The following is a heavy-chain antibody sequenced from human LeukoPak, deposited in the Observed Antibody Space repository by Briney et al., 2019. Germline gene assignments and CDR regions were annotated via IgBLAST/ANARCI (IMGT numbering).Heavy chain of an antibody. CDR1: GFTFSNYI. Sequence: GGSLRLSCAASGFTFSNYIMGWVRQAPGRGLEWVSAINEGGDGADYADSVKGQFTISGDNSKNTVYLEMNSLRAEDTAVYYCTKRTGVTELHFDHWGQGTLVTVSS. D-gene: IGHD1-7*01. J-gene: IGHJ4*02. CDR2: INEGGDGA. V-gene: IGHV3-23*01. CDR3: TKRTGVTELHFDH.